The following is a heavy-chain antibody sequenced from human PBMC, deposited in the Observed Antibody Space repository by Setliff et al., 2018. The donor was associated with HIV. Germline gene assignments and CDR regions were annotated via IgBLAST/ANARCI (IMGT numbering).Heavy chain of an antibody. V-gene: IGHV2-5*02. CDR2: IYWDDDK. D-gene: IGHD3-22*01. J-gene: IGHJ4*02. CDR3: AHRRVGNYDSSGNYHSYFDY. CDR1: GFSLTTIRVA. Sequence: SGPTLVNPTETLTLTCTFSGFSLTTIRVAVGWTRQPPGKAPEWLGFIYWDDDKRYSPSLKTRITITKDTSKNQVVLTMARMDPVDTATYYCAHRRVGNYDSSGNYHSYFDYWGQGILVTAPQ.